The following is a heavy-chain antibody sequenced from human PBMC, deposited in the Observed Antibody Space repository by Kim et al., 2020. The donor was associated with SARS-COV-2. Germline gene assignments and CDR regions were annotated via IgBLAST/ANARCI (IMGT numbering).Heavy chain of an antibody. D-gene: IGHD3-9*01. CDR1: GFTFSSYS. J-gene: IGHJ3*02. CDR2: ISSSSSTI. CDR3: ARDSEAMVGLRYFDWLAGAFDI. V-gene: IGHV3-48*02. Sequence: GGSLRLSCAASGFTFSSYSMNWVRQAPGKGLEWVSYISSSSSTIYYADSVKGRFTISRDNAKNSLYLQMNSLRDEDTAVYYCARDSEAMVGLRYFDWLAGAFDIWGQGTMVTVSS.